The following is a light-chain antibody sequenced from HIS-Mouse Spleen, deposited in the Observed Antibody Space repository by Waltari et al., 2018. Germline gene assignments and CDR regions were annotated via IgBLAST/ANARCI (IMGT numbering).Light chain of an antibody. J-gene: IGLJ3*02. CDR2: EGS. CDR3: CSYAGSSTWV. Sequence: QSALTQPASVSGSPGQSITISCTGTSRDVGGYNPVSWYQQHPGKAPKLMIYEGSKRPSGVSNRFSGSKSGNTASLTISGLQAEDEADYYCCSYAGSSTWVFGGGTKLTVL. V-gene: IGLV2-23*01. CDR1: SRDVGGYNP.